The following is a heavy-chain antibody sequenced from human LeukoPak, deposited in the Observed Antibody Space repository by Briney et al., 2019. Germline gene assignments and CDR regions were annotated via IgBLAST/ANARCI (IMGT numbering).Heavy chain of an antibody. V-gene: IGHV4-59*08. CDR1: GGSISSYY. CDR2: IYYSGST. CDR3: ARHGSGSYYTPKLSKFDY. Sequence: SETLSLTCTVSGGSISSYYWSWIRQPPGKGLEWIGYIYYSGSTNYNPSLKSRVTISVDTSKNQFSLKLSSVTAADTAVYYCARHGSGSYYTPKLSKFDYWGQGTLVTVSS. J-gene: IGHJ4*02. D-gene: IGHD3-10*01.